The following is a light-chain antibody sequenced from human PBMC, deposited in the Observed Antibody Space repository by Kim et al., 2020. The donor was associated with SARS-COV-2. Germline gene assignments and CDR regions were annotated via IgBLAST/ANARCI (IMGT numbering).Light chain of an antibody. CDR1: QSVGRN. V-gene: IGKV3-15*01. J-gene: IGKJ3*01. Sequence: SPGQSATLSCRASQSVGRNLAWYQQKPGQAPRLVIYGASTRATGVPARFSGSVYGTEFTLTISSLQSEDFAVYYCQQYNNWPPLTFGPGTKVDIK. CDR3: QQYNNWPPLT. CDR2: GAS.